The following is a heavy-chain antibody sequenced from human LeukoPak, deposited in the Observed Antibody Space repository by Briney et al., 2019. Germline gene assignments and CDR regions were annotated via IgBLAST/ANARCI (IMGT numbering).Heavy chain of an antibody. D-gene: IGHD6-19*01. Sequence: GGSLRLSCAASGFTFSSYGMHWVRQAPGKGLEWVAFIRYDGSNKYYADSVKGRFTISRDNSKNTLYLQMNSLRAEDTAVYYCAKDRKPTVPGRYSSGWNFDYWGQGTLVTVSS. J-gene: IGHJ4*02. CDR2: IRYDGSNK. V-gene: IGHV3-30*02. CDR1: GFTFSSYG. CDR3: AKDRKPTVPGRYSSGWNFDY.